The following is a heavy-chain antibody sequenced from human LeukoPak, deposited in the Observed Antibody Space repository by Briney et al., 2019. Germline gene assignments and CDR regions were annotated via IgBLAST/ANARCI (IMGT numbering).Heavy chain of an antibody. CDR2: INPNSGGT. Sequence: ASVKVSCKASGYTFTGYYMHWVRQAPGQGLEWMGWINPNSGGTNYAQKFQGRVTMTRDTSISTAYMELSRLRSDDTAVYYCARELQDSSGSLYDYWGQGTLVTVSS. CDR3: ARELQDSSGSLYDY. V-gene: IGHV1-2*02. J-gene: IGHJ4*02. CDR1: GYTFTGYY. D-gene: IGHD3-22*01.